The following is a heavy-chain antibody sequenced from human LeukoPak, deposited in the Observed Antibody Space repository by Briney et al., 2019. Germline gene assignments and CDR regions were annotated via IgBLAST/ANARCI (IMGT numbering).Heavy chain of an antibody. D-gene: IGHD2-21*02. CDR3: AKDACGGDCTKNFDY. Sequence: GGSLRLSCAASGFTFDDYAMHWVRQAPGKGLEWVSLISGDGGSTYYADSVKGRFTISRDNSKNSLYLQMNSLRTEDTALYYCAKDACGGDCTKNFDYWGQGTLVTVSS. J-gene: IGHJ4*02. V-gene: IGHV3-43*02. CDR1: GFTFDDYA. CDR2: ISGDGGST.